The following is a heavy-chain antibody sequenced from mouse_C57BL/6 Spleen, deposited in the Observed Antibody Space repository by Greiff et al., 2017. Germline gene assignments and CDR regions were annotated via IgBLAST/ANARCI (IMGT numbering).Heavy chain of an antibody. J-gene: IGHJ3*01. Sequence: QVQLQQPGAVLVKPGGLVKLSCKAFRYTLTRYWMHWVKQRPGRGRMGIGRIDPHSGGTKYNEKFKSKATLTVDKPSSTAYMQLSSLTSEDSAVYYCARTLTYDEGTWFAYWGQGTLVTVSA. CDR3: ARTLTYDEGTWFAY. CDR1: RYTLTRYW. D-gene: IGHD2-12*01. CDR2: IDPHSGGT. V-gene: IGHV1-72*01.